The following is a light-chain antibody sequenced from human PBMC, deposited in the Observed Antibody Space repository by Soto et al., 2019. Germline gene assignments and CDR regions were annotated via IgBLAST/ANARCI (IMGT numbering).Light chain of an antibody. Sequence: QSVLTQPPSVSATPGQKVTISCSGGSSNIEKNYLSWYQQLPGTAPKLLIYDNVKRPSRIPDRFSGSKSGTSATLDITGLQTGDEAAYYCETWDSSLNTVVFGGGTKVTVL. CDR3: ETWDSSLNTVV. CDR1: SSNIEKNY. V-gene: IGLV1-51*01. CDR2: DNV. J-gene: IGLJ2*01.